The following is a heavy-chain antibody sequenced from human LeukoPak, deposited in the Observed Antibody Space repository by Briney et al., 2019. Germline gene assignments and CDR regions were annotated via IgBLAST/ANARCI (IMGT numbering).Heavy chain of an antibody. D-gene: IGHD3-3*01. CDR1: GGSFSGYY. J-gene: IGHJ5*02. CDR3: AQATIFGVVPLFDP. V-gene: IGHV4-34*01. Sequence: PSETLSLTSAVYGGSFSGYYWSWIRQPPGKGLEWIGEINRSGSTNYNPSLKSRVTISADTSKNQFSLKLSSVTAADTAVYYCAQATIFGVVPLFDPWGQGTLVTVSS. CDR2: INRSGST.